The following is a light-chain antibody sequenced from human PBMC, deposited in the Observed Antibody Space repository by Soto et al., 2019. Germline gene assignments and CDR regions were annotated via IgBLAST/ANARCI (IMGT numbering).Light chain of an antibody. J-gene: IGLJ3*02. CDR2: GNS. CDR3: QSYDSSLSGSWV. CDR1: SSKIGAGYD. Sequence: QSVLTQPPSVSGAPVLRVTISCTGSSSKIGAGYDVHWYQQLPGTAPKLLIYGNSNRPSGVPDRFSGSKSGTSASLAITGLQAEDEADYYCQSYDSSLSGSWVFGGGTNLTVL. V-gene: IGLV1-40*01.